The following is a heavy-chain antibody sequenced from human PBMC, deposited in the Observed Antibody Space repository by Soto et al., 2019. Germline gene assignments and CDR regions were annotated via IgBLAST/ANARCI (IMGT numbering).Heavy chain of an antibody. CDR2: ISYDGSNK. CDR3: ARDQASSSWYFLRYYYYGMDV. CDR1: GFTFSSYA. V-gene: IGHV3-30-3*01. D-gene: IGHD6-13*01. Sequence: QVQLVESGGGVVQPGRSLRLSCAASGFTFSSYAMHWVRQAPGKGLEWVAVISYDGSNKYYADSVKGRFTISRDNSKNTLYLQMNSLRAEDTAVYYCARDQASSSWYFLRYYYYGMDVWGQGTTVTVSS. J-gene: IGHJ6*02.